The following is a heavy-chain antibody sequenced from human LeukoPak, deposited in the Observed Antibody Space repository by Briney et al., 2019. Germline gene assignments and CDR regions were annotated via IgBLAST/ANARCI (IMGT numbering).Heavy chain of an antibody. CDR3: VRGAWYFQY. V-gene: IGHV3-7*04. CDR1: GFNFSGSQ. D-gene: IGHD3-16*01. Sequence: GGSLRLSCGAYGFNFSGSQMTWVRQAPGKGLEWVATVYQDGTEKHFLDSVEGRFTISRDNAKKSVYLQMSSLRPEDTAVYFCVRGAWYFQYWGQGTLVTVSS. J-gene: IGHJ4*02. CDR2: VYQDGTEK.